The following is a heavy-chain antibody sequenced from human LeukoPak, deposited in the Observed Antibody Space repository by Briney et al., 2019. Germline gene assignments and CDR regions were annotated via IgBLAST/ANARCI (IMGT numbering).Heavy chain of an antibody. Sequence: PSETLSLTCAVYGGSFSSGSYYWSWIRQPPGKGLEWIGYIYYSGSTYYNPSLKSRVTISVDTSKNQFSLKLSSVTAADTAVYYCARDSSGSYVRNYYYMDVWGKGTTVTVPS. CDR2: IYYSGST. D-gene: IGHD1-26*01. V-gene: IGHV4-30-4*08. J-gene: IGHJ6*03. CDR1: GGSFSSGSYY. CDR3: ARDSSGSYVRNYYYMDV.